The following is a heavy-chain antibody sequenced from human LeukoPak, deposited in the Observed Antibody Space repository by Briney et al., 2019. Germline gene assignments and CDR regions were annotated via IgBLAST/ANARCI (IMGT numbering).Heavy chain of an antibody. J-gene: IGHJ6*03. CDR2: IYSGGST. CDR1: GFTFSSYD. D-gene: IGHD4-17*01. CDR3: ARVLGDYVPNYMDV. Sequence: GGSLRLSCAASGFTFSSYDMHWVRQAPGKGLEWVSVIYSGGSTYYADSVKGRFTISRDNSKNTLYLQMNSLRAEDTAVYYCARVLGDYVPNYMDVWGKGTTVTISS. V-gene: IGHV3-53*01.